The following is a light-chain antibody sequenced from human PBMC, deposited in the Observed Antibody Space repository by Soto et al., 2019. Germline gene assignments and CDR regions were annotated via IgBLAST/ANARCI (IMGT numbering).Light chain of an antibody. CDR3: QHYNIYPWT. CDR2: KAS. CDR1: QSISNW. Sequence: DIQMTQSPSTLSASVGDRVTITCRASQSISNWLAWYQQKPGKAPKLLIYKASSLESGVPSRLSGSGSGTEFTLTISSLQPDDFATYYCQHYNIYPWTFGQGTKVELK. J-gene: IGKJ1*01. V-gene: IGKV1-5*03.